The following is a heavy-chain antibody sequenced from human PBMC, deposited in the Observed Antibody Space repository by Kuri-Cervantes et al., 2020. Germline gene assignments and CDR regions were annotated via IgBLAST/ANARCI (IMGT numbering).Heavy chain of an antibody. V-gene: IGHV3-7*03. Sequence: GESLKISCAAPGFTFSSYWMSWVRQAPGKGLECVANINQDGSKKYYVDTVKGRFTISRDNSKNTLYLQMNSLRAEDTAAYYCAKGAGGSQRKWGQGTLVTVSS. CDR3: AKGAGGSQRK. D-gene: IGHD1-26*01. CDR1: GFTFSSYW. J-gene: IGHJ4*02. CDR2: INQDGSKK.